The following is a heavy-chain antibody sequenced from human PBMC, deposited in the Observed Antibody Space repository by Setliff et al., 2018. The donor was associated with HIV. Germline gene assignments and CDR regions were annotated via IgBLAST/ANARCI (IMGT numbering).Heavy chain of an antibody. CDR2: IYTSGST. D-gene: IGHD3-22*01. Sequence: PSETLSLTCTVSGGSISSGSYYWSWIRQPAGKGLEWIGHIYTSGSTNYNPSLKGRVTLSVDTSKNQLSLKLSSVTAADTAVYYCARGRSRYYYDGSGYYVDYWGQGTLVTVSS. V-gene: IGHV4-61*09. CDR1: GGSISSGSYY. CDR3: ARGRSRYYYDGSGYYVDY. J-gene: IGHJ4*02.